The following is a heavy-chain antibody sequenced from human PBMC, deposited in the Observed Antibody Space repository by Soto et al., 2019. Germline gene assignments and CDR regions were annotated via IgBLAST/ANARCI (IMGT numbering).Heavy chain of an antibody. CDR3: AREIVTAGGNNYFDP. V-gene: IGHV4-4*02. CDR2: VYHTGDT. D-gene: IGHD2-21*02. CDR1: GGTVASSHW. Sequence: QVQLQESGPRLVKPSGSLSLTCGVSGGTVASSHWWSWVRQSPGGGLDWIGNVYHTGDTNFNPSLQSRVPISVDKSNNQFSLRLNSLTAADTAVYFCAREIVTAGGNNYFDPWGPGTLVTVSS. J-gene: IGHJ5*02.